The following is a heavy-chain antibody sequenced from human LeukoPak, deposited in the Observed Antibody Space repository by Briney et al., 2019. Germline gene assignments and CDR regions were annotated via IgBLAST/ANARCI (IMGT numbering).Heavy chain of an antibody. CDR3: ARSRAYDYHFDN. Sequence: PSETLSLTCTVSGVSISSYYWSWIRQSPGKGLEWIGYIFYSGSTNYNPSLKSRVTISVDTSKNQFSLELTSVTAADTAVYYCARSRAYDYHFDNWGQGTLVTVSS. J-gene: IGHJ4*02. D-gene: IGHD5-12*01. CDR1: GVSISSYY. V-gene: IGHV4-59*01. CDR2: IFYSGST.